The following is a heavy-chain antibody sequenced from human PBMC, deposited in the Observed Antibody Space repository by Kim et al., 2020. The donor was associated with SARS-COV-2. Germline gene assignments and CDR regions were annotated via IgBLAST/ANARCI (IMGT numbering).Heavy chain of an antibody. CDR1: GFTVSSNY. Sequence: GGSLRLSCAASGFTVSSNYMSWVRQAPGKGLEWVSVIYSGGSTYYADSVKGRFTISRDNSKNTLYLQMNSLRAEDTAVYYCARDNPTAAGTYYYYYGMDVWGQGTTVTVSS. CDR2: IYSGGST. D-gene: IGHD6-13*01. V-gene: IGHV3-66*01. CDR3: ARDNPTAAGTYYYYYGMDV. J-gene: IGHJ6*02.